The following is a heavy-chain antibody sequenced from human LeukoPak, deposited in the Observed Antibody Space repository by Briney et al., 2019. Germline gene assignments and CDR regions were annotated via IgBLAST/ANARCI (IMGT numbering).Heavy chain of an antibody. V-gene: IGHV4-39*07. CDR3: ARRRQGRSSGWYTN. D-gene: IGHD6-19*01. CDR1: GGSISSSRYY. CDR2: IYYSGST. Sequence: SETLSLTCTVSGGSISSSRYYWGWIPQPPGRGLEWIGRIYYSGSTYYNPSLKSRVTISLDTSKNQFSLSLRSVTVADTAVYYCARRRQGRSSGWYTNWGQGTLVTVSS. J-gene: IGHJ4*02.